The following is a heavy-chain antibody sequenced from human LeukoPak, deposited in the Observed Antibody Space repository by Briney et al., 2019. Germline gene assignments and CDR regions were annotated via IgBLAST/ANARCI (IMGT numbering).Heavy chain of an antibody. D-gene: IGHD2-8*02. J-gene: IGHJ4*02. Sequence: ASVKVSCKASGYTFTGYYTHWVRQAPGQGLEWMGWINPNSGGTNYAQKFQGRVTMTRDTSISTAYMELSRLRSDDTAVYYCARSEDFCTGGVCYFHWGQGTLVTVSS. CDR1: GYTFTGYY. CDR3: ARSEDFCTGGVCYFH. V-gene: IGHV1-2*02. CDR2: INPNSGGT.